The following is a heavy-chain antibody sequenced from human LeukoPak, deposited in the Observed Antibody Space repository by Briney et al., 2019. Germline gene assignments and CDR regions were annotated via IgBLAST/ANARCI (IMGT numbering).Heavy chain of an antibody. J-gene: IGHJ6*03. V-gene: IGHV3-21*01. CDR3: ATLKASYYMDV. CDR1: GFTFSSYS. Sequence: GGSLRLSCAASGFTFSSYSMNWVRRAPGKGLEWVSSISSSSSYIYYADSVKGRFTISRDNAKNSLYLQMNSLRAEATAVYYCATLKASYYMDVRGKGTTVTVYS. CDR2: ISSSSSYI.